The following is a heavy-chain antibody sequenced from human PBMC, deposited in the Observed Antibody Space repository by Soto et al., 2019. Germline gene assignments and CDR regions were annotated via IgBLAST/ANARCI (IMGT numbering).Heavy chain of an antibody. V-gene: IGHV1-18*01. J-gene: IGHJ4*02. Sequence: ASVTVSCKASVYSFTSYGISWVRQAPGQGLEWMGWISAYNGNTNYAQKLQGRVTMTTDTSTSTAYMELRSLRSDDTAVYYCARGEFQNGPSDYWGQGTLVTVSS. CDR1: VYSFTSYG. CDR2: ISAYNGNT. CDR3: ARGEFQNGPSDY.